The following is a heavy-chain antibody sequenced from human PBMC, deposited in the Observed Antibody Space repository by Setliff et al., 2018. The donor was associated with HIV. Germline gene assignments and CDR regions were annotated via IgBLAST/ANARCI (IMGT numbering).Heavy chain of an antibody. CDR2: INHSGST. J-gene: IGHJ4*02. Sequence: SETLSLTCVVYGGSFSGYYWSWIRQPPGKGLEWIGEINHSGSTNYNPSLKSRVTISVDTSKNQFSLKLSSVTAADTAVYYCARVGAVAGSWGQGTLVTVSS. D-gene: IGHD6-19*01. V-gene: IGHV4-34*01. CDR3: ARVGAVAGS. CDR1: GGSFSGYY.